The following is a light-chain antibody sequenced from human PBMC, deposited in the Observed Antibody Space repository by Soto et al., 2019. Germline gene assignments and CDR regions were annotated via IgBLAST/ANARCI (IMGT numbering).Light chain of an antibody. CDR3: QKYNSAPRT. V-gene: IGKV1-27*01. CDR2: DAS. CDR1: QGISNY. J-gene: IGKJ1*01. Sequence: DIQMTQSPSSLSASVGDRVTITCRSSQGISNYLVWYQQKPGRVPKVLIYDASTLQLGVPSRFSGSGSGTDFTLTISSLQPEDVATYYCQKYNSAPRTFGQGTKVEIK.